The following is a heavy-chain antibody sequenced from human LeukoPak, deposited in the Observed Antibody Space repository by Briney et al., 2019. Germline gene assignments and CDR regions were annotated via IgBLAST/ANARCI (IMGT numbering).Heavy chain of an antibody. Sequence: TSQTLSLTCTVSGGSISSGSYYWSWIRQPAGKGLEWIGRIYTSGSTDYNPSLKSRVTISVDTSKNQFSLKLSSVTAADTAVYYCARTGVVKYYYDSSGYYYEVWGQGTLVTVSS. V-gene: IGHV4-61*02. J-gene: IGHJ4*02. CDR3: ARTGVVKYYYDSSGYYYEV. CDR2: IYTSGST. D-gene: IGHD3-22*01. CDR1: GGSISSGSYY.